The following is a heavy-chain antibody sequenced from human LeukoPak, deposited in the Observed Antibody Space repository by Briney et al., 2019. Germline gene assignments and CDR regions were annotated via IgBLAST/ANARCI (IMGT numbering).Heavy chain of an antibody. CDR2: INVDGTEK. Sequence: PGGSLRLSCVVSGFNFNSYWMSWLRQAPGKGLEWVANINVDGTEKNSVDSVKGRFTVSRDNAKNSPFLQMDSLRAEDSAVYFCARDASGWSVYWGQGTLVTVSS. CDR3: ARDASGWSVY. J-gene: IGHJ4*02. V-gene: IGHV3-7*01. CDR1: GFNFNSYW. D-gene: IGHD6-19*01.